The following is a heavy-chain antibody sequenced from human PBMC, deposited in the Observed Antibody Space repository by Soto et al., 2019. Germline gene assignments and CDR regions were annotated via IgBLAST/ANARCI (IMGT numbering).Heavy chain of an antibody. Sequence: PSETLSLTCAVSSGSVSNNHWWSWVRQPPGKGLEWIGEIHHGGSTNYNPSLKSRVIISVDTSKNQFSLKLSSVTAADTAVYYCASIPLIAVAGTVDYWGQGTLVNVSS. CDR1: SGSVSNNHW. CDR2: IHHGGST. V-gene: IGHV4-4*02. CDR3: ASIPLIAVAGTVDY. J-gene: IGHJ4*02. D-gene: IGHD6-19*01.